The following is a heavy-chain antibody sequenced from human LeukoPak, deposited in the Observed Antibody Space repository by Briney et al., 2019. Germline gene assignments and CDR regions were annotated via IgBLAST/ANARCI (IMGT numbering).Heavy chain of an antibody. CDR1: GGSFSGYY. CDR2: INHSGST. D-gene: IGHD2-2*01. Sequence: SETLSLTCAVYGGSFSGYYWSWIRQPPGKGLEWIGEINHSGSTNYNPSLKSRVTISVDTSKNQFSLKLSSVTAADTAVYYCARAPVVVPAAIHFDYWGQGTLVTVSS. V-gene: IGHV4-34*01. CDR3: ARAPVVVPAAIHFDY. J-gene: IGHJ4*02.